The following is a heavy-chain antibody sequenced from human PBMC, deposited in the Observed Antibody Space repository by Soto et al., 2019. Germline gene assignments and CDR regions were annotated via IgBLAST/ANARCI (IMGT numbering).Heavy chain of an antibody. J-gene: IGHJ4*02. Sequence: QLQLQESGPGLVKPSETLSLTCTVSGASISSSSYYWGWIRQPPGKGLEWIGTIYYSGSTYYNPSIKSRVTISVDTSKNQFSLKLTSLTAADTAVYYCARLYGGNLGDYWGQGTLVTVSS. CDR2: IYYSGST. CDR1: GASISSSSYY. D-gene: IGHD2-15*01. CDR3: ARLYGGNLGDY. V-gene: IGHV4-39*01.